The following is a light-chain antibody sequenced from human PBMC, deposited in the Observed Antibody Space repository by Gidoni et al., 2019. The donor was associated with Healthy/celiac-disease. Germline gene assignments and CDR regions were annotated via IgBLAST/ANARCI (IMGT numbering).Light chain of an antibody. J-gene: IGKJ2*01. V-gene: IGKV3-20*01. CDR1: QSVSSSY. Sequence: EIVLTQSPGTLSLSPGERATLSCRASQSVSSSYLAWYQQKPGQATLLLIYGASSRATGIPDRFSGSGSGTDFTLTISRLEPEDCAVYYCQQYGSSHTFGQGTKLEIK. CDR3: QQYGSSHT. CDR2: GAS.